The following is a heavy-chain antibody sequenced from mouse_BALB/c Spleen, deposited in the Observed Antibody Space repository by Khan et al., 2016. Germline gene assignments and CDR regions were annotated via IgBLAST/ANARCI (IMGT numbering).Heavy chain of an antibody. J-gene: IGHJ2*01. V-gene: IGHV14-1*02. Sequence: VQLQQSGAELVRPGALVKLTCKASGFNIKDYYMHWVKQRPEQGLEWIGWIDPENGNSIYDPKFQGKASITADTSSNTAYLQVNSLTSEDTAFYYCARSPYFFDSWGQGTTLTVSS. CDR3: ARSPYFFDS. CDR2: IDPENGNS. CDR1: GFNIKDYY.